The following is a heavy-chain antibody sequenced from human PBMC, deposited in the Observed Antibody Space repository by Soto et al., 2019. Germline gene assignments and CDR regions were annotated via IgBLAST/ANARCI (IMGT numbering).Heavy chain of an antibody. D-gene: IGHD2-2*01. Sequence: QITLEESGPTLVEPTQTLTLTCTFSGFSLSASGVGLGWIRQPPGEALEWLALVSWNGDGRYSPSLKSRLTITKDTSKNQVVLTMTNMDPVDTATYSWAHSRGTGVYCDSTSCLSWFDPWGQGALVTVSS. J-gene: IGHJ5*02. CDR2: VSWNGDG. CDR1: GFSLSASGVG. CDR3: AHSRGTGVYCDSTSCLSWFDP. V-gene: IGHV2-5*01.